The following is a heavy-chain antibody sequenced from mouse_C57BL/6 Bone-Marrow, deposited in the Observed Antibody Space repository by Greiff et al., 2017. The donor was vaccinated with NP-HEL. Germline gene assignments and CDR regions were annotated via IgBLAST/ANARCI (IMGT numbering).Heavy chain of an antibody. CDR1: GFNIKDDY. D-gene: IGHD2-5*01. CDR3: TTYSNLPYAMDY. Sequence: DVQLQESGAELVRPGASVKLSCTASGFNIKDDYMHWVKQRPEQGLEWIGWIDPENGDTEYASKFQGKATITADTSSNTAYLQLSSLTSEDTAVYYCTTYSNLPYAMDYWGQGTSVTVSS. J-gene: IGHJ4*01. V-gene: IGHV14-4*01. CDR2: IDPENGDT.